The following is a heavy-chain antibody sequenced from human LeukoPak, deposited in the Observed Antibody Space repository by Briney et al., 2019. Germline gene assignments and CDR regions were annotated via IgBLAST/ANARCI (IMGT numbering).Heavy chain of an antibody. J-gene: IGHJ4*02. CDR3: ARAKSELLWFGEAFDY. V-gene: IGHV3-21*01. Sequence: PGGSLRLSCAASGFTFSSYSMNWVRQAPGKGLEWVSSISSSSSYIYYADSVKGRFTISRDNAKNSLYLQMNSLRAEDTAEYYCARAKSELLWFGEAFDYWGQGTLVTVSS. D-gene: IGHD3-10*01. CDR2: ISSSSSYI. CDR1: GFTFSSYS.